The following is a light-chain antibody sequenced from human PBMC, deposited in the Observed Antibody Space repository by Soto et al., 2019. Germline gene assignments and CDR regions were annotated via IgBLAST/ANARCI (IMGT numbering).Light chain of an antibody. CDR2: GTS. Sequence: ENVLTQSPGTLSLSPGETASLSCRASRGVGTSYLAWYQQKPGQAPRLLLYGTSNRATGIPASFSGSGSGTDFTLTISGLEPEAFAVYFCQQYSRSPLFGQGTKLEIK. CDR1: RGVGTSY. J-gene: IGKJ2*01. V-gene: IGKV3-20*01. CDR3: QQYSRSPL.